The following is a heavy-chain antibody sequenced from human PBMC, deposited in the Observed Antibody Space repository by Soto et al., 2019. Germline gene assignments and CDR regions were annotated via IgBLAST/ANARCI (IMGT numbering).Heavy chain of an antibody. Sequence: QVQLVQSGAEVKKPGASVKVSCKASGYIFTGYDITWVRQPPGEGLEWMGWISPYNGDTEYAQHLQGRLTMTTETSTSTAYMELRSLRYDDTAVYFCARERITVFGGADNSDYWGQGTLVTVSS. CDR1: GYIFTGYD. J-gene: IGHJ4*02. CDR3: ARERITVFGGADNSDY. CDR2: ISPYNGDT. D-gene: IGHD3-3*01. V-gene: IGHV1-18*04.